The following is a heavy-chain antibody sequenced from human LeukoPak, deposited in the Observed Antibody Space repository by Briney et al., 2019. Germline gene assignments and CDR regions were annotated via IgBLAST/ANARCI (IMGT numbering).Heavy chain of an antibody. J-gene: IGHJ6*03. Sequence: ASVKVSCKASGYTFTSYGISWVRQAPGQGLEWMGWISAYNGNTNYAQELQGRVTMTTDTSTSTAYMELRSLRSDDTAVYYCARLGSPIYYYYIDVWGKGTTVTVSS. V-gene: IGHV1-18*01. D-gene: IGHD1-26*01. CDR1: GYTFTSYG. CDR3: ARLGSPIYYYYIDV. CDR2: ISAYNGNT.